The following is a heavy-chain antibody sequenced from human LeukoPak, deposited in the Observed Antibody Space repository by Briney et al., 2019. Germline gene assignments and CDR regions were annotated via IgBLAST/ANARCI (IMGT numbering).Heavy chain of an antibody. D-gene: IGHD3-10*01. CDR2: IYTSGST. J-gene: IGHJ3*02. CDR3: ARGLLWFEGTDAFDI. CDR1: GGSISSYY. Sequence: SETLSLTCTVSGGSISSYYWSWIRQPAGKGLEWIGRIYTSGSTNYNPSLKSRVTMSVDTSKSQFSLKLSSVTAADTAVYYCARGLLWFEGTDAFDIWGQGTMVTVSS. V-gene: IGHV4-4*07.